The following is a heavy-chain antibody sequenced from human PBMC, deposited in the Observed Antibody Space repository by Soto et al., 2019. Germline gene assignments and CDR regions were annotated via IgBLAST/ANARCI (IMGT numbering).Heavy chain of an antibody. CDR1: GGSTGSYY. CDR2: IYTSGIT. D-gene: IGHD4-17*01. CDR3: ARFGYGEGYFDY. V-gene: IGHV4-4*07. J-gene: IGHJ4*02. Sequence: SETLSLTCIVSGGSTGSYYWSWIRQPAGKGLEWIGRIYTSGITNYNPSLKSRVTMSVDTSKNQFSLKLTSVTAADTALYYCARFGYGEGYFDYWGQGTLVTVSS.